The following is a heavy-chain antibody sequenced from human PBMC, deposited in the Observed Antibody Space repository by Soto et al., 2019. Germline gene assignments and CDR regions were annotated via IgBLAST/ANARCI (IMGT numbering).Heavy chain of an antibody. V-gene: IGHV4-59*01. CDR3: AFGMTTRFDY. Sequence: SETLSLTCTVSGGSISNYYWSWIRQPPGKGLEWIGYIYYSATTNYNPSLRGRVTISVDTSKNQFSLNLRSVAAADTDVYYCAFGMTTRFDYWGQGALVTVSS. J-gene: IGHJ4*02. CDR2: IYYSATT. D-gene: IGHD4-17*01. CDR1: GGSISNYY.